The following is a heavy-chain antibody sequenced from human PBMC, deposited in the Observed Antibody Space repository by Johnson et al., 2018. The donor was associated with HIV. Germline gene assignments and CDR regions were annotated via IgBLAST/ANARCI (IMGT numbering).Heavy chain of an antibody. CDR1: GFTFSSYA. CDR3: ARDKGHAFDI. V-gene: IGHV3-30*04. J-gene: IGHJ3*02. Sequence: QVQLLESGGGVVQPGRSLRLSCAASGFTFSSYAMYWVRQAPGKGLEWVAVISYDGINKYYADSVKGRFTISRDNSKNTLYLQMNSLRAEDTAVYYCARDKGHAFDIWGQGTMVTVSS. CDR2: ISYDGINK.